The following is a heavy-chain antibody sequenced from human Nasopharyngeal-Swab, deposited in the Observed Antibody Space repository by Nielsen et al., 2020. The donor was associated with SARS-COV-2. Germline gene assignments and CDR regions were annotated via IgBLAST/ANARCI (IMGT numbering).Heavy chain of an antibody. V-gene: IGHV3-21*04. D-gene: IGHD4-23*01. CDR3: ARGRDYGGNWDAFDI. Sequence: GESLKISCAASGFTFRSYSMNWVRQAPGKGLEWVSSISSSSYIYYADSVKGRFPISRDNSKNTLYLQMNSLSAEDTAVYYCARGRDYGGNWDAFDIWGQGTMVTVSS. CDR1: GFTFRSYS. CDR2: ISSSSYI. J-gene: IGHJ3*02.